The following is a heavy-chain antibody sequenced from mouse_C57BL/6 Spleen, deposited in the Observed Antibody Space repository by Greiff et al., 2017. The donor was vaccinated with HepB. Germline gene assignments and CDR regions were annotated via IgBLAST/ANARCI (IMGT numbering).Heavy chain of an antibody. CDR3: AREDGNLVAY. V-gene: IGHV1-82*01. CDR2: IYPGDGDT. Sequence: VQLQQSGPELVKPGASVKISCKASGYAFSSSWMNWVKQRPGKGLEWIGRIYPGDGDTNYNGKFKGKATLTADRSSSTAYMQLSSLTSEDSAVYFCAREDGNLVAYWGQGTRVTVSA. CDR1: GYAFSSSW. J-gene: IGHJ3*01. D-gene: IGHD2-3*01.